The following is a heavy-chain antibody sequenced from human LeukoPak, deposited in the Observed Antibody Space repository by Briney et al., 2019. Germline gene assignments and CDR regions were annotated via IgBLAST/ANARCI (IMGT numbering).Heavy chain of an antibody. D-gene: IGHD6-13*01. J-gene: IGHJ4*02. CDR1: GLIFSDVG. CDR2: ISYDGINK. V-gene: IGHV3-30*18. Sequence: GRSLRLSCAASGLIFSDVGMHWVRQAPGKGLEWVAVISYDGINKYYADSVKGRFTISRDNSMNTLYLQMNSLRPEDTAIYYCVKDTSRTAAGTTWGSLDYWGQGTLVTVS. CDR3: VKDTSRTAAGTTWGSLDY.